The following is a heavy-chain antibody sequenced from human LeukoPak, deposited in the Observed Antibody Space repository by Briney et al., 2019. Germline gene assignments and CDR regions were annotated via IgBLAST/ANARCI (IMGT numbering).Heavy chain of an antibody. CDR1: GFSFSTYS. J-gene: IGHJ2*01. Sequence: GGSLRLSCAASGFSFSTYSMNWVRQAPGKGLEWLSYIGSGTGPKYYADSVKGRFTISRDNAKNSLYLQMNSLRDEDTAVYYCAKDRVQGSWYFDLWGRGTLVTVSS. CDR2: IGSGTGPK. CDR3: AKDRVQGSWYFDL. D-gene: IGHD3-10*01. V-gene: IGHV3-48*02.